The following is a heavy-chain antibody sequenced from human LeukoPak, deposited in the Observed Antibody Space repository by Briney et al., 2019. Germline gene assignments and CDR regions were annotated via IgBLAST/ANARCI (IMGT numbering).Heavy chain of an antibody. J-gene: IGHJ4*02. V-gene: IGHV4-4*09. Sequence: SETLSLTCTVSGGSISSYYWSWIRQPPGKGLEWIGYIYTSGSTNYNPSLKSRVTISVDTSKNQFSLKLSSVTAADTAVYYCARAARQRSYDYWGQGTLVTVSS. CDR3: ARAARQRSYDY. D-gene: IGHD6-6*01. CDR2: IYTSGST. CDR1: GGSISSYY.